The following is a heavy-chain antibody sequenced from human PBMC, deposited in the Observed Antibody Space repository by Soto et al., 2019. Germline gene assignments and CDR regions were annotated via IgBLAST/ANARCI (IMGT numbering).Heavy chain of an antibody. Sequence: QVQLQESGPGLVKPSQTLSLTCTVSGGSISSGDYYWSWIRQPPGKGLEWIGYIYYSGSTYYNPSLRGRVTISVDTSKTQFSLKLSSVAAADTAVYYCAGGRYYYYGMGVWGQGTTVTVSS. D-gene: IGHD3-16*01. CDR2: IYYSGST. J-gene: IGHJ6*02. CDR3: AGGRYYYYGMGV. V-gene: IGHV4-30-4*01. CDR1: GGSISSGDYY.